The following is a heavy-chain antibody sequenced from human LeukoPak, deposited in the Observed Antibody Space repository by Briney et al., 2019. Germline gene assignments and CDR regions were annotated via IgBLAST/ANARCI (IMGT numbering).Heavy chain of an antibody. Sequence: SQTLSLTCTVSGGSISSGGYYWSWIRQPPGKGLEWIGYIYHSGSTYYNPSLKSRVTISVDRSKNQFSLKLSSVTAADTAVYYCARDRKRAYLDYWGQGTLVTVSS. J-gene: IGHJ4*02. D-gene: IGHD1-14*01. CDR1: GGSISSGGYY. CDR2: IYHSGST. V-gene: IGHV4-30-2*01. CDR3: ARDRKRAYLDY.